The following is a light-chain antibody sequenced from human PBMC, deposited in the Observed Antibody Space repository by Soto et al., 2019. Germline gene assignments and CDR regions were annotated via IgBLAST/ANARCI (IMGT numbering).Light chain of an antibody. CDR3: GSYTSTYVRI. J-gene: IGLJ1*01. V-gene: IGLV2-14*01. Sequence: QSVLTQPASVPGSPGQSITISCTGTSSDVGGYKFVSWYQQHPGKVPRLMIYEVSNRPSGVSNRFSGSKSGNTASLTISGLQAEDEADYYCGSYTSTYVRIFGTGAKVT. CDR2: EVS. CDR1: SSDVGGYKF.